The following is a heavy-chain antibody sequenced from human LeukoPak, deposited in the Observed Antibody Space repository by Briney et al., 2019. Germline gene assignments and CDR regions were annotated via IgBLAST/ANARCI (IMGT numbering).Heavy chain of an antibody. CDR2: IRSIAYGATT. CDR3: ARVRSNLFYYMDV. D-gene: IGHD2-15*01. J-gene: IGHJ6*03. V-gene: IGHV3-49*04. Sequence: GRSLRLSCTVSGFTFGDYAMSWVRQAPGKGLESVGFIRSIAYGATTEYAASVKGRFTISRDDSKSTAYLQVNSLKTEDTAVYYCARVRSNLFYYMDVWGKGTTVTVSS. CDR1: GFTFGDYA.